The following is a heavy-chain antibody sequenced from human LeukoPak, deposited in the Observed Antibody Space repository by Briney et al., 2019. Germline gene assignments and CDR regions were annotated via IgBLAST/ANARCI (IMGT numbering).Heavy chain of an antibody. D-gene: IGHD6-19*01. Sequence: SQTLSLTCTVSGGSISSYYWSWIRQPPGKGLEWIGYIYYSGSTNYNPSLKSRVTISVDTSKNQFSLKLSSVAAADTAAYYCARDDSSGWYYFDYWGQGTLVTVSS. CDR2: IYYSGST. J-gene: IGHJ4*02. V-gene: IGHV4-59*01. CDR3: ARDDSSGWYYFDY. CDR1: GGSISSYY.